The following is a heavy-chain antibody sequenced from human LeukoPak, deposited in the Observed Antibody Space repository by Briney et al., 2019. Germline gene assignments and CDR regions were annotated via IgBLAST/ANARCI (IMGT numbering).Heavy chain of an antibody. CDR2: ISASGGST. J-gene: IGHJ4*02. D-gene: IGHD6-19*01. V-gene: IGHV3-23*01. CDR1: GFTFSSYA. Sequence: GGSLRLSCAASGFTFSSYAMGWVRQAPGKGLEWVSSISASGGSTYYADSVKGRFTISRDNSQNTLYLQVNSLRAEDTAIYYCAKLSYSSGSYFDYWGQGTLVTVSS. CDR3: AKLSYSSGSYFDY.